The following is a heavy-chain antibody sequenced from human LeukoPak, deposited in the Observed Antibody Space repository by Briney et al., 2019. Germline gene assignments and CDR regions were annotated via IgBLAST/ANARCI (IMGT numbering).Heavy chain of an antibody. D-gene: IGHD2-21*02. CDR2: IHYGGTT. CDR3: TRDIGDFVSDF. CDR1: GGSIGSGYY. J-gene: IGHJ4*02. V-gene: IGHV4-39*02. Sequence: SETLSLTCTVSGGSIGSGYYWAWIRQPPGKGLEWIGSIHYGGTTHYNPSLQSRVTISADASKNQFALDLRSVTAADTAVYYCTRDIGDFVSDFWGQGTLVTVSS.